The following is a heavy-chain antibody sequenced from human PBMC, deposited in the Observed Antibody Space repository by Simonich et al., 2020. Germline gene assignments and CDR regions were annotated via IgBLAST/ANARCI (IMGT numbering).Heavy chain of an antibody. CDR2: IKQDGSEK. V-gene: IGHV3-7*01. D-gene: IGHD7-27*01. J-gene: IGHJ6*03. CDR3: ARDGLGTAYYYYMDV. CDR1: GFTFSSYW. Sequence: EVQLVESGGGLVQPGGSLRLSCAASGFTFSSYWMSWVRQAPGKGLGWVTNIKQDGSEKYYVDSVKGRFTSTRDNAKNSLYLQMNSLRAEDTAVYYCARDGLGTAYYYYMDVWGKGTTVTVSS.